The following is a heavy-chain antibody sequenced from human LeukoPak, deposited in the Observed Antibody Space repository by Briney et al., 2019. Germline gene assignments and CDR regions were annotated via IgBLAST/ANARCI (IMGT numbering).Heavy chain of an antibody. CDR1: GYTFTGYY. V-gene: IGHV1-2*02. CDR2: INPNSGGT. Sequence: ASVKVSCKASGYTFTGYYMHWVRQAPGQGLEWMGWINPNSGGTNYAQKFQGRVTMTRDTSISTAYMELSRLRSDDTAVYYCARAAATMVTGWYFDLWGRGTLVTVSS. D-gene: IGHD5-18*01. CDR3: ARAAATMVTGWYFDL. J-gene: IGHJ2*01.